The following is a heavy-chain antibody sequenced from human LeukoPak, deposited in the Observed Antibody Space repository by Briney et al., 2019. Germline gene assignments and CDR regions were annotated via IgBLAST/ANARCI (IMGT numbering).Heavy chain of an antibody. V-gene: IGHV4-4*07. J-gene: IGHJ3*02. CDR2: IYTREST. CDR3: ARGRYCSADICSGGDAFDI. Sequence: SETLSLTCTVPVDSINNYYGCWISQPAGTGLEWIGRIYTRESTNYNPSIKSRVTMSVDTSKNQSSLKLSSVTAADTAVYYCARGRYCSADICSGGDAFDIWGQGTMVSVSS. D-gene: IGHD2-15*01. CDR1: VDSINNYY.